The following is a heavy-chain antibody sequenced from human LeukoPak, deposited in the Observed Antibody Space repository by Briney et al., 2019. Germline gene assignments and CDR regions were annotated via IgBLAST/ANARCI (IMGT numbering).Heavy chain of an antibody. J-gene: IGHJ4*02. CDR1: GFTFSSYS. CDR2: ISSSSSYI. CDR3: ARGSVVVVAATGVDFDY. Sequence: GGSLRLSCAASGFTFSSYSMNWVRQAPGKGLEWVSSISSSSSYIYYADSVKGRFTISRDNAKNSLYLQMNSLRAKDTAVYYCARGSVVVVAATGVDFDYWGQGTLVTVSS. D-gene: IGHD2-15*01. V-gene: IGHV3-21*01.